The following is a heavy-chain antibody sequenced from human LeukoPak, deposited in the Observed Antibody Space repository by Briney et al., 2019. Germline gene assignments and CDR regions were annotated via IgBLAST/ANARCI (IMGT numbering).Heavy chain of an antibody. CDR3: ARPDGYCSSTSCYADYYYGMDV. Sequence: GESLKISCKGSGNSFTSYWIGWVRQMPGKGLEWMGIIYPGDSDTTYSPSFQGQVTISADKSISTAYLQWSSLKASDTAMYYCARPDGYCSSTSCYADYYYGMDVWGQGTTVTVSS. J-gene: IGHJ6*02. D-gene: IGHD2-2*01. V-gene: IGHV5-51*01. CDR1: GNSFTSYW. CDR2: IYPGDSDT.